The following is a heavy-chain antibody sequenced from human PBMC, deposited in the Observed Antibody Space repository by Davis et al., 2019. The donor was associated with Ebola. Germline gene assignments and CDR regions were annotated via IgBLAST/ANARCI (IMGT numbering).Heavy chain of an antibody. Sequence: GESLKTPCVAPGFTFRDYWMSWVRQAPGKGLEWVANIKQRGSEKYYADSVKGRFTISRDNAKTSLYLQMNSLRVEDTAVYFCAKSGWGAYGYGAKSDWGQGTLVTVSS. CDR2: IKQRGSEK. CDR3: AKSGWGAYGYGAKSD. CDR1: GFTFRDYW. J-gene: IGHJ4*02. D-gene: IGHD5-12*01. V-gene: IGHV3-7*01.